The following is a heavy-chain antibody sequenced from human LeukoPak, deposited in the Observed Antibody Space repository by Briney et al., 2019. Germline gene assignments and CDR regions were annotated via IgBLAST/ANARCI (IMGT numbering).Heavy chain of an antibody. V-gene: IGHV1-2*02. D-gene: IGHD6-13*01. CDR2: INPHSADT. J-gene: IGHJ4*02. CDR1: GYTFTGFY. Sequence: ASVKVSCKASGYTFTGFYMHWVRQAPGQGLEWMGWINPHSADTAYAQKFLGRVTMTRDMSISTIYMELTRLRSDDTALYYCARWDGYSSSPDYWGQGTLVTVSS. CDR3: ARWDGYSSSPDY.